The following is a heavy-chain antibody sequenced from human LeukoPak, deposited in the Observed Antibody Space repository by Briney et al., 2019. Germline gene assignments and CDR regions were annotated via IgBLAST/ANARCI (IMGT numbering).Heavy chain of an antibody. CDR3: ARYVVYGSGKYYFDY. Sequence: GGSLRLSCAASGFTFSDYYMSWIRQAPGKGLEWVSYISSSSSYTNYADSVKGRFTISRDNAKNSLYLQMNSLRAEDTAVYYCARYVVYGSGKYYFDYWGQGTLVTVSS. CDR1: GFTFSDYY. V-gene: IGHV3-11*06. CDR2: ISSSSSYT. J-gene: IGHJ4*02. D-gene: IGHD3-10*01.